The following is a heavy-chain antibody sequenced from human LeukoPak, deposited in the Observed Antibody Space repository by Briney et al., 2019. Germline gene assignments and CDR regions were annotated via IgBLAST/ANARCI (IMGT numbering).Heavy chain of an antibody. V-gene: IGHV3-11*01. D-gene: IGHD1-26*01. CDR3: AISGSYCVDAFDI. J-gene: IGHJ3*02. CDR2: ISSSGSNI. Sequence: GGSLRLSCAASGLTFSDYYESWIRQAPGEGLEWVSYISSSGSNIYCADSVKGRFTISRDNAKNSLYLQMNSLRAEDTAVYYCAISGSYCVDAFDIWGQGTMVTVSS. CDR1: GLTFSDYY.